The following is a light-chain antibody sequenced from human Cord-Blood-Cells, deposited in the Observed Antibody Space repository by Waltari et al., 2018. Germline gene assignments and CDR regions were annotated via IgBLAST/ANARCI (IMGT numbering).Light chain of an antibody. Sequence: QSALTQPPSASGSPGQSVTISCTGTSSDVGGYNYVSWYQQHPGKAPKLMIYEVSKRPSGVPDRFLCAKSGNTASLTVSGLQAEDEADYYCSSYAGSNNLVFGGGTKLTVL. V-gene: IGLV2-8*01. CDR3: SSYAGSNNLV. CDR2: EVS. J-gene: IGLJ3*02. CDR1: SSDVGGYNY.